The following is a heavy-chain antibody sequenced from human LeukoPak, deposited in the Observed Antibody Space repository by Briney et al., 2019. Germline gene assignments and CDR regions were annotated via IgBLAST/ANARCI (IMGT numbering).Heavy chain of an antibody. CDR3: ARGIVGARRFDY. CDR2: INHSGST. D-gene: IGHD1-26*01. V-gene: IGHV4-34*01. Sequence: PSETLSLTCAVYGGSFSGYYWGWIRQPPGKGLEWIGEINHSGSTNYNPSLKSRVTISVDTSRNQFSLKLSSVTAADTAVYYCARGIVGARRFDYWGQGTLVTVSS. J-gene: IGHJ4*02. CDR1: GGSFSGYY.